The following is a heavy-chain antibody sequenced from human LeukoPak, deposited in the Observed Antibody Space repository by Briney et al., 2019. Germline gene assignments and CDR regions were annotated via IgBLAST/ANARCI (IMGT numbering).Heavy chain of an antibody. V-gene: IGHV4-59*01. CDR1: GGSISRYY. CDR3: ARWGYFDNSGYFVAEY. Sequence: SETLSLTCLVSGGSISRYYWTWIRQPPGERLEWIGWIHYSGNTAYNPSLESRVTMSVDTSKNHVSLRMTSVTAADTATYYCARWGYFDNSGYFVAEYWGQGALVTVPS. D-gene: IGHD3-22*01. CDR2: IHYSGNT. J-gene: IGHJ4*02.